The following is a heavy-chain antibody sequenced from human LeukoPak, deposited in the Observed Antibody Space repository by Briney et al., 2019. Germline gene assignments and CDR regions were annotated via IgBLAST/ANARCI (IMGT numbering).Heavy chain of an antibody. V-gene: IGHV5-51*01. Sequence: PGALLHTCCNCAGSSSTSYWIGGGRPMPGKQLEWMGIIYPGDSDTRYSPSVQGHVSIPADKSVSTAYLQWSSLKGSDTAMYYCARLRRRGLSSVEYWGQGTLVTVSS. CDR1: GSSSTSYW. CDR2: IYPGDSDT. CDR3: ARLRRRGLSSVEY. D-gene: IGHD3-10*01. J-gene: IGHJ4*02.